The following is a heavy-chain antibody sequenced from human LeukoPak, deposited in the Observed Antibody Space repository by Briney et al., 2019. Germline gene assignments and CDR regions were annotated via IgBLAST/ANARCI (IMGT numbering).Heavy chain of an antibody. J-gene: IGHJ6*03. V-gene: IGHV1-2*06. CDR3: ARLTSSIAVGYYYYYMDV. CDR2: INPNSGGT. D-gene: IGHD6-19*01. CDR1: GYTFTGYY. Sequence: GASVTVSCKASGYTFTGYYMHWVRQAPGQGLEWMGRINPNSGGTNYAQKFQGRATMTRDTSISTAYMQLSRLRSDDTAVYYCARLTSSIAVGYYYYYMDVWGKGTTVTVSS.